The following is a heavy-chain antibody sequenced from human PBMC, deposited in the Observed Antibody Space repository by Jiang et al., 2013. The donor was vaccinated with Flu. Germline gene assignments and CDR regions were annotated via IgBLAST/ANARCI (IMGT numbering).Heavy chain of an antibody. D-gene: IGHD3-16*02. J-gene: IGHJ4*02. CDR2: IYYTGST. Sequence: GPGLVKPSETLSLTCSLSGDSVTSGSYYWNWIRQPPGKGLEWIGYIYYTGSTSYNPSLKSRVTISLDTSKNQFSLNLSSVTAAETAMYYCARRVIYGDYIDYWSRGTLVTVSS. CDR1: GDSVTSGSYY. V-gene: IGHV4-61*01. CDR3: ARRVIYGDYIDY.